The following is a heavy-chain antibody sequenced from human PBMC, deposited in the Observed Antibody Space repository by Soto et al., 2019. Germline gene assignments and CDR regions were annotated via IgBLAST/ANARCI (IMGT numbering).Heavy chain of an antibody. J-gene: IGHJ5*02. CDR3: ARDHSGDTLGFWFDP. CDR1: GYIFNNYD. Sequence: QVQLVQSGAEVKKPGASVKVSCKASGYIFNNYDINWVRQAPGQGLEWVGWVSPRTGYTGYAEKFQDRVTRTRDTSISTVYIELTSMTSDDTAIYYCARDHSGDTLGFWFDPWGQGSRVTVSS. V-gene: IGHV1-8*01. D-gene: IGHD2-21*02. CDR2: VSPRTGYT.